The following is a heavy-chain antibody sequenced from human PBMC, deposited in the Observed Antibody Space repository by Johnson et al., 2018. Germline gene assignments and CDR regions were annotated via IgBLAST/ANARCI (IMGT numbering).Heavy chain of an antibody. V-gene: IGHV3-74*01. Sequence: VQLQESGGGLVQPGGSLRLSCAASGFTFSNYWMHWVRQAPGKGLMWVSRISGDGSSTTYADSVKGRFTSSGDNAKSTLALQMNSLGAEDTAVYYCDRISIAVGGIYGMDVWGQGTTVTVSS. D-gene: IGHD6-19*01. J-gene: IGHJ6*02. CDR1: GFTFSNYW. CDR2: ISGDGSST. CDR3: DRISIAVGGIYGMDV.